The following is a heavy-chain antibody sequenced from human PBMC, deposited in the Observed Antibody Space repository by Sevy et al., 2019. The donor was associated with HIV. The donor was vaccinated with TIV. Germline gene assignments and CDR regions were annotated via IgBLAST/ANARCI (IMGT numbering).Heavy chain of an antibody. CDR3: ATSSTWIQLWLAAFDI. CDR1: GGSISSYY. D-gene: IGHD5-18*01. CDR2: IYYSGST. J-gene: IGHJ3*02. Sequence: LETLSLTCTVSGGSISSYYWSWIRQPPGKGLEWIGYIYYSGSTNYNPSLKSRVTISVDTSKNQFSLKLSSVTAADTAVYYCATSSTWIQLWLAAFDIWGQGTMVTVSS. V-gene: IGHV4-59*01.